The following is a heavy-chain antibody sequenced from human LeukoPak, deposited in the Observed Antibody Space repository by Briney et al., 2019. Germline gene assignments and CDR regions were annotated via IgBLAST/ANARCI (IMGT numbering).Heavy chain of an antibody. Sequence: GASVKVSCKASGYTFTGYYMHWVRQAPGQGLEWMGWINPNSGGTNYAQKFQGRVTMTRDTSISTAYMELSRLRSDDTAVYYCARDPGGVLEWSYYYYMDVWGKGTTVTVSS. CDR3: ARDPGGVLEWSYYYYMDV. CDR2: INPNSGGT. CDR1: GYTFTGYY. D-gene: IGHD3-3*01. J-gene: IGHJ6*03. V-gene: IGHV1-2*02.